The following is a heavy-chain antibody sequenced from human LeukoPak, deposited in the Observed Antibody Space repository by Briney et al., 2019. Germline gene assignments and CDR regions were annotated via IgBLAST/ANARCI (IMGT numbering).Heavy chain of an antibody. CDR2: IYSGGST. J-gene: IGHJ4*02. Sequence: PGGSLRLSCAVSGFTVSNNYMSWVRQAPGKGLEWVSVIYSGGSTYYADSVKGRFTISRDNSKNTLYLQMNSLRAEDTAVYYCARLDYSSSSGRGYWGQGTLVTVSS. D-gene: IGHD6-6*01. CDR3: ARLDYSSSSGRGY. V-gene: IGHV3-66*01. CDR1: GFTVSNNY.